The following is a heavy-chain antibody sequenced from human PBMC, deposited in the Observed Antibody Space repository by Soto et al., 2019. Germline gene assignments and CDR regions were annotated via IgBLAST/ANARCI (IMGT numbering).Heavy chain of an antibody. CDR1: VYARTGSG. J-gene: IGHJ4*02. Sequence: SVKVSCTSSVYARTGSGISVVRQAPGQGLEWSGWISAYNGNTNYAQKLQGRVTMTTDTSTSTAYMALRSLRSDDTAVYYCARGTNGYQLLFSFDYWGQGTLVTGSS. D-gene: IGHD2-2*01. V-gene: IGHV1-18*01. CDR2: ISAYNGNT. CDR3: ARGTNGYQLLFSFDY.